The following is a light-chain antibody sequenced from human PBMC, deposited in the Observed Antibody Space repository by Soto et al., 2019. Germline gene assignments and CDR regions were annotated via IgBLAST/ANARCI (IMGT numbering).Light chain of an antibody. CDR3: QQYGSSSWT. V-gene: IGKV3-15*01. Sequence: EIVMTQSPATLSVSPGERATLSCMASQSVSSNLAWYQQKPGQAPRLLIYGASTRATGIPARFSGSGSGTEFTLTISRLEPEDFAVYYCQQYGSSSWTFGQGTKVDNK. J-gene: IGKJ1*01. CDR2: GAS. CDR1: QSVSSN.